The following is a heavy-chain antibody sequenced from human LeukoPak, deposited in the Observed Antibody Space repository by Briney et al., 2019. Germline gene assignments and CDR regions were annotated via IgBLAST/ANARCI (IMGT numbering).Heavy chain of an antibody. V-gene: IGHV3-33*01. CDR3: AREGYCSGGGCPVYFEY. CDR1: GFTFSSYG. D-gene: IGHD2-15*01. Sequence: GRSLRLSCAASGFTFSSYGMHWVRQAPGKGLEGVAVIWYDGSNKYYADSVKGRFTISRDNSKNTLYLQMNSLRAEDTAVYYCAREGYCSGGGCPVYFEYWGQGTLGTVSS. CDR2: IWYDGSNK. J-gene: IGHJ4*02.